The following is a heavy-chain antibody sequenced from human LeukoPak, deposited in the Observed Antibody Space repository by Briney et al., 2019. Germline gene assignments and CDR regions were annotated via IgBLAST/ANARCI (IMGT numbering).Heavy chain of an antibody. J-gene: IGHJ4*02. V-gene: IGHV3-23*01. CDR3: AKGEYSSGWFDY. CDR2: ISGSGGST. CDR1: GFTFSSYA. Sequence: GGSLRLSCAASGFTFSSYAMSWVRQAPGKGLEWVSAISGSGGSTYYADSVKGRFTISRDNSKNTLYLQLNSLRAEDTAVYYCAKGEYSSGWFDYWGQGTLVTVSS. D-gene: IGHD6-19*01.